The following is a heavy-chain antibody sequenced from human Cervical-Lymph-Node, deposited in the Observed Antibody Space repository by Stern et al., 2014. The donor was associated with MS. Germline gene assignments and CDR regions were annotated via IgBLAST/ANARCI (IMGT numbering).Heavy chain of an antibody. V-gene: IGHV5-51*01. J-gene: IGHJ4*02. CDR2: IYPGDSDA. CDR3: ARPIYYGDNYYYFDY. Sequence: EMQLVESGAEVKKPGESLKISCKVSGYTFTSYWIGWVRQMPGKGLEWRAIIYPGDSDARYSPSFQGQVTISADKSITTAYLQWSSLKASDTAMYYCARPIYYGDNYYYFDYWGQGTLVTVSS. D-gene: IGHD4-23*01. CDR1: GYTFTSYW.